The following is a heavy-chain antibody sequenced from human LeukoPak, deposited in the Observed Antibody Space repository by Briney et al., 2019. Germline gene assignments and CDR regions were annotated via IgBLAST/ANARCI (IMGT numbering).Heavy chain of an antibody. D-gene: IGHD6-19*01. J-gene: IGHJ4*02. Sequence: PRGSLRLSCTASKLTFSSYHMHWVRQAPGKVLEWVSSISSSGSYVHYIDSVKGRFTISRDDAQNSLFLQMNSLRAEDTAVYYCARQTQSSGLEYWGQGTLVTVSS. V-gene: IGHV3-21*06. CDR2: ISSSGSYV. CDR1: KLTFSSYH. CDR3: ARQTQSSGLEY.